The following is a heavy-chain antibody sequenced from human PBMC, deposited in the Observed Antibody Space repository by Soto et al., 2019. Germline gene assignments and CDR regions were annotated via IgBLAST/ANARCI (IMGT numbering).Heavy chain of an antibody. CDR2: ISAYNGNT. CDR3: AREGGGGGSPQLGPYGMDV. V-gene: IGHV1-18*04. D-gene: IGHD6-13*01. Sequence: SEEVCFRASRYTFSSYGISWVRQGPGQGLEWMGWISAYNGNTNYAQKLQGRVTMTTGTSTSTAYMELRSLRSDDTAVYYCAREGGGGGSPQLGPYGMDVWGQGTTVTVSS. J-gene: IGHJ6*02. CDR1: RYTFSSYG.